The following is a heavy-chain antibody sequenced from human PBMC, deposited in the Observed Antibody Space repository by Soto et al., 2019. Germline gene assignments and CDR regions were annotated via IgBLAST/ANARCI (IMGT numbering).Heavy chain of an antibody. CDR3: ARISSCSGGSCYSGWYFDL. CDR2: ISGSGGST. CDR1: GFTFSSYA. J-gene: IGHJ2*01. Sequence: GGSLRLSCAASGFTFSSYAMSWVRQAPGKGLEWVSAISGSGGSTYYADSVKGRFTISRDNSKNTLYLQMNSLRAEDTAVYYCARISSCSGGSCYSGWYFDLWGRGTLVTVSS. V-gene: IGHV3-23*01. D-gene: IGHD2-15*01.